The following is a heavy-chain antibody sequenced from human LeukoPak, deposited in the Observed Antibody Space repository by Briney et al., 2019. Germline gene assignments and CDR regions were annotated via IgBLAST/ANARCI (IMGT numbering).Heavy chain of an antibody. J-gene: IGHJ4*02. Sequence: GRSLRLSCAASGFTFSSYGMHWVRQAPGKGLEGVAVIWYGGSNKYYADSVKGRFTIPRDNSKNTLYLQMNSLRAEDTAVYYCARDAGDCSSTSCYTGDYFDYWGQGTLVTVSS. V-gene: IGHV3-33*01. D-gene: IGHD2-2*02. CDR1: GFTFSSYG. CDR2: IWYGGSNK. CDR3: ARDAGDCSSTSCYTGDYFDY.